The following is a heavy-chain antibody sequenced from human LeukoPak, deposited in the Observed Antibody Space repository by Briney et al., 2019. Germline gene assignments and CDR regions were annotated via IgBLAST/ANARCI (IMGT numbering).Heavy chain of an antibody. CDR1: GFTFSSYA. J-gene: IGHJ4*02. CDR3: AKDYQGRWLVYFDY. CDR2: ISGSGGST. D-gene: IGHD6-19*01. V-gene: IGHV3-23*01. Sequence: PGESLRLSCAASGFTFSSYAMSWVRQAPGKGLEWVSAISGSGGSTYYADSVKGQFTISRDNSKNTLYLQMNSLRAEDTAVYYCAKDYQGRWLVYFDYWGQGTLVTVSS.